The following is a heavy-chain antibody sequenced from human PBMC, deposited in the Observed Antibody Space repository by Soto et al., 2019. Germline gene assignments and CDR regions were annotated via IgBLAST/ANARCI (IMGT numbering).Heavy chain of an antibody. CDR1: GFTFSNYV. D-gene: IGHD3-3*01. CDR3: AKDARVYYDFWS. Sequence: PGGSLRLSCAASGFTFSNYVMVWVRQAPGKGLEWVSAMSGSDGDTYYADSAKGRFTISRDNSKNTLYLQMNSLRAEDTAIYYCAKDARVYYDFWSWGQGTLVTVSS. V-gene: IGHV3-23*01. CDR2: MSGSDGDT. J-gene: IGHJ4*02.